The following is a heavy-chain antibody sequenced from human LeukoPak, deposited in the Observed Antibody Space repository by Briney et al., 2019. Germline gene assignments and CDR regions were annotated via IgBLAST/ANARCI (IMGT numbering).Heavy chain of an antibody. CDR1: GFTFSSYA. J-gene: IGHJ4*02. CDR3: AKGFTVGATAHFDY. D-gene: IGHD1-26*01. CDR2: ISGSGGST. Sequence: GGTLRLSYAASGFTFSSYAMSWVRQAPGKGLEWVSAISGSGGSTYYADSVKGRFTISRDNSKNTLYLQMNSLRAEDTAVYYCAKGFTVGATAHFDYWGQGTLVTVSS. V-gene: IGHV3-23*01.